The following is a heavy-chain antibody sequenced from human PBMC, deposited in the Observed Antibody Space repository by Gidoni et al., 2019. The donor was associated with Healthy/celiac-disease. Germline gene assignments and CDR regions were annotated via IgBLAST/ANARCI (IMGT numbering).Heavy chain of an antibody. CDR3: ARTLSDYGDFDAFDI. CDR2: FYYSGST. V-gene: IGHV4-59*08. J-gene: IGHJ3*02. CDR1: GGSISSYY. Sequence: QVQLQESGPGLVKPSETLSLTCTVAGGSISSYYWSWIRQPPGKGLELIGYFYYSGSTNYNPSLKSRVTISGDTSKNQFSLKLSSVTAADTAVYYCARTLSDYGDFDAFDIWGQGTMVTVSS. D-gene: IGHD4-17*01.